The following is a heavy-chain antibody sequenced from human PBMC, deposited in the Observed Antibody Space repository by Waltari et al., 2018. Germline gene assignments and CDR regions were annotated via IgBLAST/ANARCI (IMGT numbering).Heavy chain of an antibody. CDR3: ARVPIMITFGGVIVPFDY. Sequence: QVQLVQSGAEVKKPGASVKVSCKASGYTFPSYAMHWVRQAPGQRLEWMGWINAGNGNTKYSQKFQGRVTITRDTSASTAYMELSSLRSEDTAVYYCARVPIMITFGGVIVPFDYWGQGTLVTVSS. CDR1: GYTFPSYA. J-gene: IGHJ4*02. CDR2: INAGNGNT. D-gene: IGHD3-16*02. V-gene: IGHV1-3*01.